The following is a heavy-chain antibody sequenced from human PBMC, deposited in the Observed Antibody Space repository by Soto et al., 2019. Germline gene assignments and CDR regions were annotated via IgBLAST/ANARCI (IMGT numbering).Heavy chain of an antibody. CDR2: MNPNSGNT. CDR1: GYTFTSYD. V-gene: IGHV1-8*01. D-gene: IGHD6-6*01. CDR3: ARRGLSSSSTFRYYYYGMDV. Sequence: ASVKVSCKASGYTFTSYDSNWVRQATGQGLESMGWMNPNSGNTDYAQKFQGRVTMTRNTSISTAYMELSSLRSEDTAVYYCARRGLSSSSTFRYYYYGMDVWGQGTTVTV. J-gene: IGHJ6*02.